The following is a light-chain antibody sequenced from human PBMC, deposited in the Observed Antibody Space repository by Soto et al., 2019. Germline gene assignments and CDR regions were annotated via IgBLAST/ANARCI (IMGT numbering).Light chain of an antibody. CDR3: SSYASTSSVF. CDR2: EVN. J-gene: IGLJ2*01. Sequence: QSALTQPASVSGSPGQSITISCTGTSSDAGGYNYVSWYQQHPGKAPKLMIYEVNNRPSGVSNRFSGSKSGNTASLTISGLQAEDEADYYCSSYASTSSVFFGGGTKLTVL. CDR1: SSDAGGYNY. V-gene: IGLV2-14*01.